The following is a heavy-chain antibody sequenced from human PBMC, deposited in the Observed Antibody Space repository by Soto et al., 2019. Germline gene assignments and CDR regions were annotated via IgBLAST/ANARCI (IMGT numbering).Heavy chain of an antibody. CDR1: GGSISSSSYY. CDR3: ARHQYCSSTSCYIDYYYYGMDV. J-gene: IGHJ6*02. V-gene: IGHV4-39*01. Sequence: QLQLQESGPGLVKPSETLSLTCTVSGGSISSSSYYWGWIRQPPGKGLEWIGSIYYSGSTYYNPSLKSRGTISVDTSKNQFSLKLSSVTAADTAVYYCARHQYCSSTSCYIDYYYYGMDVWGQGTTVTVSS. CDR2: IYYSGST. D-gene: IGHD2-2*02.